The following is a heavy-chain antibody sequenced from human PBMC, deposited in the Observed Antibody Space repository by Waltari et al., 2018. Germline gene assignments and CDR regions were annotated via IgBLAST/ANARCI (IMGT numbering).Heavy chain of an antibody. CDR3: ARERIDYDFWSGLYYYYGMDV. V-gene: IGHV3-33*01. Sequence: QVQLVESGGGVVQPGRSLRLSCAASGFTFSSYGMHWVRPAPGKGLEWVAFVCYDGSNKYYADSVKGRFPISRDNSKNALYLQMNSLRAEDTAVYYCARERIDYDFWSGLYYYYGMDVWGQGTTVTVSS. D-gene: IGHD3-3*01. CDR1: GFTFSSYG. J-gene: IGHJ6*02. CDR2: VCYDGSNK.